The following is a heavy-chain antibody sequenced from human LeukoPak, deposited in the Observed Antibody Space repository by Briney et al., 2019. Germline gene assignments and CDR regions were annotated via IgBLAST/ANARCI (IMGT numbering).Heavy chain of an antibody. CDR3: ARGVAGPDDY. D-gene: IGHD6-19*01. J-gene: IGHJ4*02. CDR2: ISSSSSYI. Sequence: PGGSLRPSCAASGFTFGSYSMNWVRQAPGKGLEWVSSISSSSSYIYYADSVKGRFTISRDNAKNSLYLQMNSLRAEDTAVYYCARGVAGPDDYWGQGTLVTVSS. CDR1: GFTFGSYS. V-gene: IGHV3-21*01.